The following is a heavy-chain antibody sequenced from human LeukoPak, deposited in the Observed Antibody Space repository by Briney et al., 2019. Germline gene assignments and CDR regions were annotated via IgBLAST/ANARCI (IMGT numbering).Heavy chain of an antibody. CDR2: ISGSSSTI. J-gene: IGHJ4*02. CDR1: GFAFSSFS. D-gene: IGHD1-26*01. V-gene: IGHV3-48*02. Sequence: GGSLRLSCAASGFAFSSFSMNRVRQAPGKGLEWVSYISGSSSTIHYADSVKGRFTISRDSAKNSLYLQMNSLRDEDTAVYYCARDLHSGAYTSDYWGQGTLATVSS. CDR3: ARDLHSGAYTSDY.